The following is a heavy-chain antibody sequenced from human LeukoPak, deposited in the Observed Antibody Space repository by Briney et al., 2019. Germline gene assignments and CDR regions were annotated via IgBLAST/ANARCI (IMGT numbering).Heavy chain of an antibody. CDR2: IYYSGST. CDR3: ARAVYGGNSGFDY. Sequence: SETLSLTCTASGGSISTYYWSWIRQPPGKGLEWIGYIYYSGSTNYNPSLKSRVTISVDTSKNQFSLKLSSVTAADTAVYYCARAVYGGNSGFDYWGQGTLVTVSS. CDR1: GGSISTYY. V-gene: IGHV4-59*12. D-gene: IGHD4-23*01. J-gene: IGHJ4*02.